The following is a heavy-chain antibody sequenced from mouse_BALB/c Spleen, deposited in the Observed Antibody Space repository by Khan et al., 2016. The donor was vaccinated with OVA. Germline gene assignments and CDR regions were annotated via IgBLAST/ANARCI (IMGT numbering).Heavy chain of an antibody. CDR1: GYTFTSYT. CDR2: INPSSGYT. J-gene: IGHJ2*01. Sequence: VQLQQSGAELARPGASVKMSCKASGYTFTSYTMHWVKQRPGQGLEWIGYINPSSGYTKYNQKFKDKATLNADKSSSTAYMQLSSRTSVASAVYYWARTPERWGQGTTLTVSS. CDR3: ARTPER. V-gene: IGHV1-4*01.